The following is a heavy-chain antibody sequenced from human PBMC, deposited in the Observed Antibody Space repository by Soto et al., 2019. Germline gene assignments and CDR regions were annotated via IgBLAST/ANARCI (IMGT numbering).Heavy chain of an antibody. CDR3: ARARTTLSTNDY. CDR1: GYTFTSYD. D-gene: IGHD2-2*01. CDR2: MNPNSGDT. Sequence: ASVKVSCKASGYTFTSYDMNWVRQAPGQGLEWMGWMNPNSGDTGYAQKFQGRVTMTMITSINTAYMELSSLKSEDTAVYYCARARTTLSTNDYWGQGTLVTVSS. J-gene: IGHJ4*02. V-gene: IGHV1-8*01.